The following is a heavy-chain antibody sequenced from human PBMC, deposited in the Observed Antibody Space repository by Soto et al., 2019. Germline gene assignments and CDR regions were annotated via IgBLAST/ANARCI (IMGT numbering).Heavy chain of an antibody. D-gene: IGHD2-21*02. CDR3: ARQRTSVVTQAYFDS. J-gene: IGHJ4*02. V-gene: IGHV4-39*01. CDR1: GDSINNRSYY. CDR2: IYYSGTT. Sequence: PSETLSLTCTVTGDSINNRSYYWGCIRQPPGKGLEWIGSIYYSGTTYNNPSLKSRVSMSVDTSNTQFSLKLSSVTAADTALYYCARQRTSVVTQAYFDSWGQGSLVTVSS.